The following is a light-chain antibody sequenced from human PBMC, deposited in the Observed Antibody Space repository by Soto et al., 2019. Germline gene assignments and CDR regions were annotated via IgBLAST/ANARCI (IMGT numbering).Light chain of an antibody. CDR3: QQYGTSPRT. J-gene: IGKJ1*01. Sequence: EIVLTRSPGTLSLSPGERATLSCRASQSVSSSYLAWYQQKPGQAPRLVIYGASSRATGIPDRFSGSGSGTDFTLTISRLEPEDFAVYYCQQYGTSPRTFGQGTKVDIK. V-gene: IGKV3-20*01. CDR2: GAS. CDR1: QSVSSSY.